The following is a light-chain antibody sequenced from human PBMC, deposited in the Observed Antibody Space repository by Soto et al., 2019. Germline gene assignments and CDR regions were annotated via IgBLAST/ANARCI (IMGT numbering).Light chain of an antibody. CDR3: QQYNYWPPLT. V-gene: IGKV3-15*01. Sequence: EIVMTQSPATLSVSPGERATLSCRASQSVSSQLAWYQQKPGQAPRLLIYGASTRATGIPARFSGSGSGTEFTLTISSLQSEDFAVYYCQQYNYWPPLTFGGGTKVEIK. CDR2: GAS. J-gene: IGKJ4*01. CDR1: QSVSSQ.